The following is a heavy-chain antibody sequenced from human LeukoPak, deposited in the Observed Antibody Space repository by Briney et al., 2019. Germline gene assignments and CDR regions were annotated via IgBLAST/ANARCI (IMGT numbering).Heavy chain of an antibody. CDR1: GYTFTSYG. V-gene: IGHV1-18*01. CDR3: ARYYYDSSGYYPLDY. D-gene: IGHD3-22*01. Sequence: ASVKVSCKAFGYTFTSYGISWVRQAPGQGLEWMGWISAYNGNTNYAQKLQGRVTMTTDTSTSTAYMELRSLRSDDTAVYYCARYYYDSSGYYPLDYWGQGTLVTVSS. CDR2: ISAYNGNT. J-gene: IGHJ4*02.